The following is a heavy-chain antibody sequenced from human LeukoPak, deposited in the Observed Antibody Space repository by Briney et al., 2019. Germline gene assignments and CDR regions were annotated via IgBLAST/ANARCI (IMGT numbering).Heavy chain of an antibody. D-gene: IGHD5-18*01. Sequence: SETLSLTCSVSRASITSPGYYWTWIRQYPGKGLEWIGNMFYNGTTYYNPSLKGRVTVSGDTSKNQFSLNLNSVTAADTAVYYCARDRMDTALAFFFDYWGQGTLVTVSS. V-gene: IGHV4-31*03. CDR2: MFYNGTT. J-gene: IGHJ4*02. CDR1: RASITSPGYY. CDR3: ARDRMDTALAFFFDY.